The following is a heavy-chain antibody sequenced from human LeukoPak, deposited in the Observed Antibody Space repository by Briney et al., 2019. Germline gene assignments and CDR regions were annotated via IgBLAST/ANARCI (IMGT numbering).Heavy chain of an antibody. Sequence: GGSLRLSCAASGFTFSSYWMSWVRQAPGKGLEWVANIKQDGSEKYYVDSVKGRFTISRDNAKNSLYLQMNSLRAEDTAVYYCARVDCTNGVCYHHDAFDIWGQGTMVTVSS. CDR3: ARVDCTNGVCYHHDAFDI. V-gene: IGHV3-7*01. CDR1: GFTFSSYW. CDR2: IKQDGSEK. D-gene: IGHD2-8*01. J-gene: IGHJ3*02.